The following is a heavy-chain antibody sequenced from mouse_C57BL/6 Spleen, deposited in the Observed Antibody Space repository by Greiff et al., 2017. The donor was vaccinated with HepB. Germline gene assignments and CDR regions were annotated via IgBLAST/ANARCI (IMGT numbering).Heavy chain of an antibody. V-gene: IGHV2-5*01. CDR3: AKPSLGGSTWFAY. D-gene: IGHD1-1*02. CDR2: IWRGGST. Sequence: VKLVESGPGLVQPSQSLSITCTVSGFSLTSYGVHWVRQSPGKGLEWLGVIWRGGSTDYNAAFMSRLSITKDNSKSQVFFKMNSLQADDTAIYYCAKPSLGGSTWFAYWGQGTLVTVSA. J-gene: IGHJ3*01. CDR1: GFSLTSYG.